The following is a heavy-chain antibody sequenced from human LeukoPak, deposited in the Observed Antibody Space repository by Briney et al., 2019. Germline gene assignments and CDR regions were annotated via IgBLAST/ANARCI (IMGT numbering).Heavy chain of an antibody. CDR3: ASAYNTRRGAFDI. V-gene: IGHV4-31*03. Sequence: LSLPCTVSGGSITSGGYYWSWIRQHPGQGLEEIAYIYYRGRTSYIPSHKSRVTRSLDTSKNQFSLKLRSVTAGDTAVYYGASAYNTRRGAFDIWGQGTMATVSS. J-gene: IGHJ3*02. CDR2: IYYRGRT. D-gene: IGHD3-16*01. CDR1: GGSITSGGYY.